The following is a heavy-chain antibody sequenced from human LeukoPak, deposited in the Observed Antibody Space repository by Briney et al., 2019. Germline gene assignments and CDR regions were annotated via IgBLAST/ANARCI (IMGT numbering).Heavy chain of an antibody. CDR3: ARLLAVAATGDWFDP. Sequence: SETLSLTCTVSGGSISSYYWSWIRQPPGKGLEWIGYIYYSGSTNYNPSLKSRVTISVDTSKNQFSLKLSSVTAADTAVYYCARLLAVAATGDWFDPWGQGTLVTVSS. D-gene: IGHD6-19*01. CDR1: GGSISSYY. CDR2: IYYSGST. V-gene: IGHV4-59*01. J-gene: IGHJ5*02.